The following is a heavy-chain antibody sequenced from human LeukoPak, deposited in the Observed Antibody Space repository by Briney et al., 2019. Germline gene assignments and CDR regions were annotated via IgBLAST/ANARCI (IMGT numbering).Heavy chain of an antibody. D-gene: IGHD1-1*01. CDR3: ARGTTGDSDAGFDY. V-gene: IGHV1-2*04. CDR1: GYTFTGYY. CDR2: INPNSGGT. J-gene: IGHJ4*02. Sequence: ASVKVSCKASGYTFTGYYMHWVRQAPGQGLEWMGWINPNSGGTNYAQKFQGWVTMTRDTSISTAYMELSRLRSDDTAVYYCARGTTGDSDAGFDYWGQGTLVTVSS.